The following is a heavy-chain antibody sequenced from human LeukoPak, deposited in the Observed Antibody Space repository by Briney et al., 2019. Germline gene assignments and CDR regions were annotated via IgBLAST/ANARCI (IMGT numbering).Heavy chain of an antibody. CDR1: GMTFSIHW. D-gene: IGHD3-16*01. Sequence: GGSLRLSCAASGMTFSIHWMHWVRQAPGKGLVWVSLIKTDGRTTIYTDSVKGRFTTSRDNGKSILYLQMNSLRAEDTGIYYCTTGPSYGYEWWGQGTVVTVSS. CDR2: IKTDGRTT. J-gene: IGHJ4*02. V-gene: IGHV3-74*01. CDR3: TTGPSYGYEW.